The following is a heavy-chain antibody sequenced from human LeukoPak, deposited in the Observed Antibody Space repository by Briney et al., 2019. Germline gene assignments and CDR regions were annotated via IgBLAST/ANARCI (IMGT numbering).Heavy chain of an antibody. J-gene: IGHJ4*02. D-gene: IGHD1-26*01. CDR2: ISSSSSYI. Sequence: TPGGSLRLSCAASGFPFSSYSMNCVRPAPGKGLEWVSSISSSSSYIYYADSVKGRFTISRDNAKNSLYLQMNSLRAEDTAVYYCARDPQEPEVFDYWGQGTLVTVSS. CDR1: GFPFSSYS. CDR3: ARDPQEPEVFDY. V-gene: IGHV3-21*01.